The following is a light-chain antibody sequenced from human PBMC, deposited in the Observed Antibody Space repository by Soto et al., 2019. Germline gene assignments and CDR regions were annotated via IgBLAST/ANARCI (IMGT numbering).Light chain of an antibody. J-gene: IGKJ1*01. CDR1: QSIINF. CDR2: DAS. V-gene: IGKV1-39*01. CDR3: QQSYITPLA. Sequence: AYRLTMTCRASQSIINFLNWYQQKPGKAPKLLIYDASTLESGVPARFSGSGSGTDFTLTISSLQPEDFATYYCQQSYITPLAFGQGTKVDIK.